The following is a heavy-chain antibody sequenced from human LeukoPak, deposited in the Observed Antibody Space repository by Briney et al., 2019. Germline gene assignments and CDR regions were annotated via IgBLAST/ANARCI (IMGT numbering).Heavy chain of an antibody. D-gene: IGHD6-13*01. CDR2: ITDTGIP. CDR1: GGSFSGYF. Sequence: SETLSLTCALSGGSFSGYFCSWIRQPPGKGLEWIGEITDTGIPNYNPSLKSRVTISVDTSKNQFSLKLTSVTAADAAVYYCARVPVYRIAAARRYWYFDLWGRGTLVTVSS. CDR3: ARVPVYRIAAARRYWYFDL. J-gene: IGHJ2*01. V-gene: IGHV4-34*01.